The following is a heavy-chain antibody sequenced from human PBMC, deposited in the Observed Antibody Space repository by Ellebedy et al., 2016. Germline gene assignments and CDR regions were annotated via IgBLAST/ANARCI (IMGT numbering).Heavy chain of an antibody. CDR1: GGSFSGYY. Sequence: SETLSLTCAVYGGSFSGYYWSWIRQPPGKGLEWFGEINHSGSTNYNPSLKSRVTISVDTSKNQFSLKLSSVTAADTAVYYCARGNVRRGSSWLYYYYGMDVWGQGTTVTVSS. D-gene: IGHD6-13*01. V-gene: IGHV4-34*01. J-gene: IGHJ6*02. CDR3: ARGNVRRGSSWLYYYYGMDV. CDR2: INHSGST.